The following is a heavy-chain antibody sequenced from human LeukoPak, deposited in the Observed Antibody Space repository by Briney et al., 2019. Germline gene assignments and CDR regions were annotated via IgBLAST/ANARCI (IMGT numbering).Heavy chain of an antibody. Sequence: SSYXMTWVGXAPGXGVEWVSVIYSGGSTYYSDAVTGRFTISRDNSKNTLYLQINSLRTDDTAVYYCAISWPIDFWGQGTLVTVSS. CDR3: AISWPIDF. V-gene: IGHV3-66*02. J-gene: IGHJ4*02. CDR2: IYSGGST. CDR1: SSYX.